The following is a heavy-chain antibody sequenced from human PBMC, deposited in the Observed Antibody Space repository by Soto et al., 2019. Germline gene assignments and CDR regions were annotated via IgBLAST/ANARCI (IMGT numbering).Heavy chain of an antibody. D-gene: IGHD6-19*01. CDR1: GYTFTSYA. CDR2: INAGNGNT. V-gene: IGHV1-3*01. CDR3: ARDRGAVAGNGKYFQH. Sequence: QVQLVQSGAEVKKPGASVKVSCKASGYTFTSYAMHWVRQAPGHRLEWMGWINAGNGNTKYSQKFQGRVTITRDTSASTAYMELSSLRSEDTAVYYCARDRGAVAGNGKYFQHWGQGTLVTVSS. J-gene: IGHJ1*01.